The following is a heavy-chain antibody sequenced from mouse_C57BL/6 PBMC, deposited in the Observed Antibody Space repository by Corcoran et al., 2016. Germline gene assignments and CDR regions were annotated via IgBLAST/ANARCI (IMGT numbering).Heavy chain of an antibody. V-gene: IGHV1-81*01. CDR2: IYPRSGNT. Sequence: QVQLQQSGAELARSGASVKLSCKASGYTFTSYGISWVKQRTGQGLEWIGEIYPRSGNTYYNEKFKGKATLTADKSSSTAYMELRSLTSEDSAVYFCARESWFAYWGQGTLVTVSA. CDR3: ARESWFAY. J-gene: IGHJ3*01. CDR1: GYTFTSYG.